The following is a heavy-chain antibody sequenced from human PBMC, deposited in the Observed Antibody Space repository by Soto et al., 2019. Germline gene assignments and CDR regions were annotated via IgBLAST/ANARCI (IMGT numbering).Heavy chain of an antibody. CDR3: AREDSGYRYYFDY. D-gene: IGHD5-12*01. V-gene: IGHV1-69*06. CDR2: IIPIFGTA. CDR1: GGTFSSYA. J-gene: IGHJ4*02. Sequence: ASVKVSCKASGGTFSSYAISWVRQAPGQGLEWMGGIIPIFGTANYAQKFQGRVTITADKSTSTAYMELSSLRSEDTAVYYCAREDSGYRYYFDYWGQGTLVTVSS.